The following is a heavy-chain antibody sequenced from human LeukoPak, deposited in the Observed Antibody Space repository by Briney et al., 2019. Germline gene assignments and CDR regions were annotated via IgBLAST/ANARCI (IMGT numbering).Heavy chain of an antibody. J-gene: IGHJ4*02. D-gene: IGHD3-22*01. CDR1: GFTFSTYA. CDR3: AKGWGGSSGSYHFDY. CDR2: ISGSGSGGST. V-gene: IGHV3-23*01. Sequence: PGGSLRLSCAASGFTFSTYAMSWVRQAPGKGLEWVSAISGSGSGGSTYYADSVKGRFTISRDNSKNTLYLQMNSLRAEDTAVYYCAKGWGGSSGSYHFDYWGQGTLVTVSS.